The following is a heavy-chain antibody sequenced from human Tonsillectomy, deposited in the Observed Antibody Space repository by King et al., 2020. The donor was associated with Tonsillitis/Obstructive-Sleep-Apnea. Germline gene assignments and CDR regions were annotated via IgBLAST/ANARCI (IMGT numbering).Heavy chain of an antibody. CDR2: IFPGDSDT. CDR1: GYSFTNYW. CDR3: ARPCGYSGYEEGGMDV. J-gene: IGHJ6*02. V-gene: IGHV5-51*03. Sequence: QLVQSGAEVKKTGESLKISCKGSGYSFTNYWIGWVRQMPGKGLEWMGIIFPGDSDTRYSPSFQGQVTISTDKSISTAYLQWSSLKASDSAMYYCARPCGYSGYEEGGMDVWGQGTTVTVSS. D-gene: IGHD5-12*01.